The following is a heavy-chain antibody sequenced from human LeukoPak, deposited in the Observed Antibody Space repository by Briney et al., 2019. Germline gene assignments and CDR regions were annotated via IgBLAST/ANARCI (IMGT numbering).Heavy chain of an antibody. CDR2: ISSSSSTI. CDR3: AREGYSSGCLV. V-gene: IGHV3-48*04. J-gene: IGHJ4*02. Sequence: PGGSLRLSCAASGFTFSSYSMNWVRQAPGKGLEWVSYISSSSSTIYYADSVKGRFTISRDNAKNSLYLQMNSLRAEDTAVYYCAREGYSSGCLVWGQGTLVTVSS. D-gene: IGHD6-19*01. CDR1: GFTFSSYS.